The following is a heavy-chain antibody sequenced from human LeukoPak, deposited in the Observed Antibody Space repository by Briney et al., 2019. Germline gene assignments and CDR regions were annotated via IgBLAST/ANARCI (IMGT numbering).Heavy chain of an antibody. CDR1: GYNFTTYW. D-gene: IGHD2-15*01. V-gene: IGHV5-51*01. J-gene: IGHJ5*02. CDR2: IYPGDSDS. Sequence: GESLKISCKGSGYNFTTYWIGWVRQMPGKGLEWMGIIYPGDSDSRYSPSFQGQVTISADKSISTAYLQWSSLKASDTAMYYCARRCSGGSCYFGGWFDPWGQGTLVTASS. CDR3: ARRCSGGSCYFGGWFDP.